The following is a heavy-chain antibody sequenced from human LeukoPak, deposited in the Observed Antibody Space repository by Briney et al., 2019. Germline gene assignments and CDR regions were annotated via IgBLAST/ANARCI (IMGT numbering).Heavy chain of an antibody. J-gene: IGHJ4*02. CDR3: ARENYYGSGPDY. CDR1: GGSFSGYY. V-gene: IGHV4-34*01. D-gene: IGHD3-10*01. CDR2: INHSGST. Sequence: SETLSLTCAVYGGSFSGYYWSWIRQPPGKGLEWIGEINHSGSTNYNPSLKSRVTISVDTSKNQFSLKLSSVTAADTAVYYCARENYYGSGPDYWGQGTLVTVSS.